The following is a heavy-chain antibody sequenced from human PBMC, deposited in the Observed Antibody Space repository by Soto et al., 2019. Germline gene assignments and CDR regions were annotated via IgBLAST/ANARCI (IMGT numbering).Heavy chain of an antibody. D-gene: IGHD2-21*02. V-gene: IGHV3-23*01. CDR1: GLTFGNYA. CDR3: AVTPNCGRDCSAASYWYFDI. Sequence: EVQLLESGGGLVQPGGSVRLSCAASGLTFGNYAMSWVRQAPGKGLEWVSAISGDSGRTYYADSVKGRFTISGDNSKNTLYLQMNTLRAEDTAVYYCAVTPNCGRDCSAASYWYFDIWGRGTLDTVSS. J-gene: IGHJ2*01. CDR2: ISGDSGRT.